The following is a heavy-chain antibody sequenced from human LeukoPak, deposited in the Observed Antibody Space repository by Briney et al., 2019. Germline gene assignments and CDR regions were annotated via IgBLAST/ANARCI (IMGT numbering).Heavy chain of an antibody. CDR1: GFNFRTYN. CDR2: ISGSSSYT. V-gene: IGHV3-21*05. D-gene: IGHD3-22*01. Sequence: GGSLRLSCVGSGFNFRTYNLNWVRQAPGKGLEWVSDISGSSSYTDYADSVKGRFTISKDNANSSVFLQMDSLRAEDTAVYYCARGHNSGYYLKYWRQGTLVTVSP. J-gene: IGHJ4*02. CDR3: ARGHNSGYYLKY.